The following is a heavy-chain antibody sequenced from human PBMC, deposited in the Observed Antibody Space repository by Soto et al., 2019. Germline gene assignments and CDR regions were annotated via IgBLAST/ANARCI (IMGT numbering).Heavy chain of an antibody. CDR1: GGSISSYY. V-gene: IGHV4-59*01. CDR3: ARDHGNYYDSSGYYANWFDP. D-gene: IGHD3-22*01. J-gene: IGHJ5*02. Sequence: SETLSLTCTVSGGSISSYYWSWIRQPPGKGLEWIGYIYYSGSTNYNPSLKSRVTISVDTSKNQFSLKLSSVTAADTAVYYCARDHGNYYDSSGYYANWFDPWGQGTLVTVSS. CDR2: IYYSGST.